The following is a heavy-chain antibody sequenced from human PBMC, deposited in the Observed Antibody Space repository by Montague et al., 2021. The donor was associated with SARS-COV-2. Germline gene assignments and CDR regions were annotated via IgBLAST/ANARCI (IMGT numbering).Heavy chain of an antibody. CDR3: ARHPSYSSGWYDWFDP. V-gene: IGHV4-59*08. CDR1: GGSISSYY. D-gene: IGHD6-19*01. Sequence: SETLSLTCTVSGGSISSYYWSWIRQPPGKGLEWIGYIFYSGNTNXNPSLKSRVTISIDTSKNQFSLKLRSVTAAHTAVYYCARHPSYSSGWYDWFDPWGQGTLVTVSS. CDR2: IFYSGNT. J-gene: IGHJ5*02.